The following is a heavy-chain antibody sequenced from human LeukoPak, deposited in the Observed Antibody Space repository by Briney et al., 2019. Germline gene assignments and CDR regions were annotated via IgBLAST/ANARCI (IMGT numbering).Heavy chain of an antibody. D-gene: IGHD3-3*01. Sequence: PSETLSLTCTVSGGSISSGSYYWSWIRQPAGKGLEWIGRIYTSGSTNYNPSLKSRVTISVDTSKNQSSLKLSSVTAADTAVYYCARDPYYDRYGMDVWGQGTTVTVSS. CDR1: GGSISSGSYY. V-gene: IGHV4-61*02. J-gene: IGHJ6*02. CDR2: IYTSGST. CDR3: ARDPYYDRYGMDV.